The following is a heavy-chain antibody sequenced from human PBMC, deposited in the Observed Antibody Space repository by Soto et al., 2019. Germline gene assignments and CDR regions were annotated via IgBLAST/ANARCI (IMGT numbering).Heavy chain of an antibody. D-gene: IGHD3-10*01. Sequence: PSETLSLTCTVSGGSISNHYCSWIRRSPGKGLEWIGYISNIGFTRSNTSLKSRVIISVDTCKNQFSLKLTSVTAADTAVYYCTTQGFGGLHGLVAVWGQGTTVTVSS. CDR2: ISNIGFT. V-gene: IGHV4-59*08. CDR3: TTQGFGGLHGLVAV. CDR1: GGSISNHY. J-gene: IGHJ6*02.